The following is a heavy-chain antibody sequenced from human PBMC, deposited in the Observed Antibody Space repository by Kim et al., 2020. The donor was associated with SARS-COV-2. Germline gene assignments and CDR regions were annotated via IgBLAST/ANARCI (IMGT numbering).Heavy chain of an antibody. CDR3: AAVVLYYDAGYVKH. CDR2: IYSCGNK. D-gene: IGHD3-22*01. CDR1: GYTVTYSY. Sequence: GGSLRLSCAASGYTVTYSYMGWVRQAPGKGLEWVSFIYSCGNKIYSDSVEGRRIISTTHYKNTSFFQMTSRIRDDTAAFYCAAVVLYYDAGYVKHWG. V-gene: IGHV3-66*03. J-gene: IGHJ1*01.